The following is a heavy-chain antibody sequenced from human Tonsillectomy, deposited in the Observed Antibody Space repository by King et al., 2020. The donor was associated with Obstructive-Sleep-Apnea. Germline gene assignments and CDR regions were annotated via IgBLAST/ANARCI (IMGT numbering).Heavy chain of an antibody. J-gene: IGHJ5*02. CDR2: IKSKTDGGTT. V-gene: IGHV3-15*01. CDR1: GFTFSNAW. Sequence: VQLVESGGGLVKPGGSLRLSCAASGFTFSNAWMSWVRQAPGKGLEWVGRIKSKTDGGTTDYAAPVKGRFTISRDDSKNTLYLQMNSLKTEDTAVYYCATDRIAAGPRWVGPWGQGTLVTVSS. CDR3: ATDRIAAGPRWVGP. D-gene: IGHD6-6*01.